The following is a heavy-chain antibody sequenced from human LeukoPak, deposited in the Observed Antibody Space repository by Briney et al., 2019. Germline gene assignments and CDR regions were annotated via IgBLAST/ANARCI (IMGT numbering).Heavy chain of an antibody. CDR3: ARDIARGGWYKDYFDY. V-gene: IGHV3-33*01. CDR1: GLTFSSYG. D-gene: IGHD6-19*01. J-gene: IGHJ4*02. CDR2: IWYDGSNK. Sequence: GGSLRLSCAASGLTFSSYGMHWVRQAPGKGLECVAVIWYDGSNKYYADSVKGRFTISRDNSKNTLYLQKNSLRAEDTAVYYCARDIARGGWYKDYFDYWGQGTLVTVSS.